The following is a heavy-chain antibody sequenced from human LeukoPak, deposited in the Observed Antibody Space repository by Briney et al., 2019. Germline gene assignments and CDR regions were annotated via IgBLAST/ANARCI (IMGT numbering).Heavy chain of an antibody. D-gene: IGHD3-22*01. V-gene: IGHV1-69*05. J-gene: IGHJ3*02. CDR3: AHPYYYDSSGYYALAFDI. Sequence: ASVKVSCKASGGTFSSYAISWVRQAPGQGLEWMGGIIPIFGTANYAQKFQGRVTITTDESTSTAYMELSSLRSEDTAVYYCAHPYYYDSSGYYALAFDIGGQGTIVTVSS. CDR2: IIPIFGTA. CDR1: GGTFSSYA.